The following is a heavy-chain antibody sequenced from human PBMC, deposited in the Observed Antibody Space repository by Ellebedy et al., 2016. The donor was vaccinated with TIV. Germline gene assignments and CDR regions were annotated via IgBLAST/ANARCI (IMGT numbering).Heavy chain of an antibody. CDR1: GYTFTGYY. CDR3: AREAGSGGTLLPY. D-gene: IGHD2-15*01. CDR2: INPNSGGT. J-gene: IGHJ4*02. Sequence: AASVKVSCKASGYTFTGYYMHWVRQAPGQGLEWMGWINPNSGGTNYAQKFQGRVTMTRDTSISTAYMELSRLRSDDTAVYYCAREAGSGGTLLPYWGQGTLVTVSS. V-gene: IGHV1-2*02.